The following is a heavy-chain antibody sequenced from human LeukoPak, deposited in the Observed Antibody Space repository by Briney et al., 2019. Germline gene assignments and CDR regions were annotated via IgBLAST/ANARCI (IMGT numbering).Heavy chain of an antibody. CDR3: ARGVDILTASLGGMDV. V-gene: IGHV3-30*04. CDR2: ISYDGSNK. Sequence: GRSLRLSCAASGFTFSSYAMHWVRQAPGKGLEWVAVISYDGSNKYYADSVKGRFTISRDNSKNTLYLQMNSLRAEDTAVYYCARGVDILTASLGGMDVWGQGTTVTVSS. CDR1: GFTFSSYA. J-gene: IGHJ6*02. D-gene: IGHD3-9*01.